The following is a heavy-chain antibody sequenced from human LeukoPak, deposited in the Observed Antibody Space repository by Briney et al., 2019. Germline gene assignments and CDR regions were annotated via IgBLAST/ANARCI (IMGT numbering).Heavy chain of an antibody. CDR2: IYPGDSDT. CDR1: GYSFTSYW. V-gene: IGHV5-51*01. Sequence: EESLKISCQGSGYSFTSYWIGWVRQMPGKGLEWMGIIYPGDSDTRYSPSFQGQVTISADKSISTAYLQWSSLKASDTAMYYCARPPYSNSGGMDVWGQGTTVTVSS. J-gene: IGHJ6*02. CDR3: ARPPYSNSGGMDV. D-gene: IGHD4-11*01.